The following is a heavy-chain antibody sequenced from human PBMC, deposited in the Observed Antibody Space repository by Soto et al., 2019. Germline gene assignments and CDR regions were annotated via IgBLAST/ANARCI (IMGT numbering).Heavy chain of an antibody. Sequence: EVQLVESGGGLVKPGGSLRLSCAASGFTFSSYSMNWVRQAPGKGLEWVSSISSSSSYIYYADSVKGRFTISRDNAKNSLYLQMNSLRAEDTAVYYCAREKDPKQWLLYFDYWGQGTLVTVSS. V-gene: IGHV3-21*01. J-gene: IGHJ4*02. D-gene: IGHD6-19*01. CDR3: AREKDPKQWLLYFDY. CDR1: GFTFSSYS. CDR2: ISSSSSYI.